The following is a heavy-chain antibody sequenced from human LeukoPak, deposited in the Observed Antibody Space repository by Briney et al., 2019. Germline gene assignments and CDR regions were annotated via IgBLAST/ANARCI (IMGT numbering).Heavy chain of an antibody. J-gene: IGHJ3*02. CDR1: GFTFSSNS. Sequence: GGSLRLSCAASGFTFSSNSMNWVRQAPGKGLEWVSSTSSSSSYIYYADSVKGRFTISRDNAKNSLYLQMNSLRAEDTAVYYCARDHVDTDAFDIWGQGTMVTVSS. CDR2: TSSSSSYI. D-gene: IGHD5-18*01. V-gene: IGHV3-21*01. CDR3: ARDHVDTDAFDI.